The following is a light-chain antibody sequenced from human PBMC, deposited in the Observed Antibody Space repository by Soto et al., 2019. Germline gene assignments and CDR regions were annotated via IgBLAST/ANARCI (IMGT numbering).Light chain of an antibody. CDR3: QQSYIAPWT. CDR1: QSIKNY. CDR2: AAS. J-gene: IGKJ1*01. Sequence: DIQVTQSPSSLSASVGDRVTITCRASQSIKNYLNWYQQKPAKAPKVLIYAASSLQGGVPSRFSGSGSGTDFTLTISSLQPEDGASYYCQQSYIAPWTFGQGTKVEIK. V-gene: IGKV1-39*01.